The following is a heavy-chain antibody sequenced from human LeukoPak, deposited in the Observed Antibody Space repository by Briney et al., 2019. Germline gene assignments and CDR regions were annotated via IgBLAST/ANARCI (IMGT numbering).Heavy chain of an antibody. D-gene: IGHD4-17*01. CDR2: ISYDGSNK. J-gene: IGHJ4*02. CDR1: GFTFSSSA. CDR3: ARAYGDYYDY. V-gene: IGHV3-30-3*01. Sequence: QPGRSLRLSCAASGFTFSSSAMHWVRQAPDKGLEWVAVISYDGSNKYYADSVKGRFTISRDNSKNTLYLQMNSLRAEDTAVYYCARAYGDYYDYWGQGTLVTVSS.